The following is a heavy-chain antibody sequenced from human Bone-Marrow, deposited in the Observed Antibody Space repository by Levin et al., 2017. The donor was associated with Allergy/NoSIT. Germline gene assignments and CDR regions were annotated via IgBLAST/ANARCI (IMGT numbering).Heavy chain of an antibody. V-gene: IGHV3-33*01. CDR3: AREGRSYSSSWYNDY. J-gene: IGHJ4*02. D-gene: IGHD6-13*01. CDR1: GFTFSSYG. CDR2: IWYDGSNK. Sequence: GGSLRLSCAASGFTFSSYGMHWVRQAPGKGLEWVAVIWYDGSNKYYADSVKGRFTISRDNSKNTLYLQMNSLRAEDTAVYYCAREGRSYSSSWYNDYWGQGTLVTVSS.